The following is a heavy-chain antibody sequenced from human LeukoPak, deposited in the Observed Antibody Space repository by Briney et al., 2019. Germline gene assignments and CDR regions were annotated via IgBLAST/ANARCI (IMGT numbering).Heavy chain of an antibody. CDR1: GGSISSSSSY. Sequence: SETLSLTCTVSGGSISSSSSYWGWIRQPPGKGLECIGIIYYSGSTYYNPSLKSRVTISVDTSKNQFSLKLNSVTAADTAVYYCARQVRDSSGYYKASYFDYWGQGTRVTVSS. CDR3: ARQVRDSSGYYKASYFDY. V-gene: IGHV4-39*01. D-gene: IGHD3-22*01. CDR2: IYYSGST. J-gene: IGHJ4*02.